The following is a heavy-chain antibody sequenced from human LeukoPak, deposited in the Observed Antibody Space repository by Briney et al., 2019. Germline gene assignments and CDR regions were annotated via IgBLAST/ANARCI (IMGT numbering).Heavy chain of an antibody. V-gene: IGHV3-30*18. D-gene: IGHD6-13*01. CDR3: AKDPEYSSSWYGGYFDY. CDR2: ISCDGSNR. Sequence: GGSLRLSCAASGFTFSSYGMHWVRQAPGKGLVWVAGISCDGSNRYYADSVKGRFTISRDNSKNTLYLQMNSLRAEDTAVYYCAKDPEYSSSWYGGYFDYWGQGTRVTVSS. CDR1: GFTFSSYG. J-gene: IGHJ4*02.